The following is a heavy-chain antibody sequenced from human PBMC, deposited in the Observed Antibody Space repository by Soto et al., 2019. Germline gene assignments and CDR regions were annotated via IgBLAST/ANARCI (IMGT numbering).Heavy chain of an antibody. D-gene: IGHD6-19*01. CDR3: ARYSYSSGPQDS. J-gene: IGHJ4*02. Sequence: LRLSCAASGFSFSSHWMSWVRQAPGKGLEWVANIKQDGNDKRYVDSVKGRFTISRDNAKSSLYLQMNSLRAEDTAVYYCARYSYSSGPQDSWGQGTLVTVSS. CDR1: GFSFSSHW. V-gene: IGHV3-7*03. CDR2: IKQDGNDK.